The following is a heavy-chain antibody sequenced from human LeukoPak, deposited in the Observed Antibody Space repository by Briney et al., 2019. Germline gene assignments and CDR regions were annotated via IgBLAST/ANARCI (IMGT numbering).Heavy chain of an antibody. CDR3: AKTTVTTVPLYYFDY. V-gene: IGHV5-51*01. CDR1: GYSFTSYW. J-gene: IGHJ4*02. Sequence: GESLKISCQGSGYSFTSYWIGWVRQMPGKGLEWMGIIYPGDFDTRYSPSFQGQVTISADKSISTAYLQWSSLKASDTAMYYCAKTTVTTVPLYYFDYWGQGTLVTVSS. D-gene: IGHD4-17*01. CDR2: IYPGDFDT.